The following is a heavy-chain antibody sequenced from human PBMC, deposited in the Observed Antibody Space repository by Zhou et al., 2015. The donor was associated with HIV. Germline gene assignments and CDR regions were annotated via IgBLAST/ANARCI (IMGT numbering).Heavy chain of an antibody. CDR1: GFTFSNYN. CDR2: IRSTSTTI. J-gene: IGHJ3*01. CDR3: AREGDYSDAFDV. V-gene: IGHV3-48*01. D-gene: IGHD2-21*01. Sequence: EVQLVESGGGLVQPGGSLRLSCEASGFTFSNYNMNWVRQAPGKGLEWVSFIRSTSTTIYYAGSVKGRFTVSRDNAKNLVYLQMNSLRAEDTAVYYCAREGDYSDAFDVWGQGTMVTVSS.